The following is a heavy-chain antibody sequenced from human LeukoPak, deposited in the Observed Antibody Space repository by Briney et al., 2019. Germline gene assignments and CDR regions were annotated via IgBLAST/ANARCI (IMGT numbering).Heavy chain of an antibody. D-gene: IGHD3-10*01. V-gene: IGHV4-4*07. CDR2: IYTSGST. J-gene: IGHJ5*02. CDR3: ARDAMVRGVILRRNWFDP. CDR1: GGSISSYY. Sequence: SETLSLTCTVSGGSISSYYWSWIRQPAGKGLEWIGRIYTSGSTNYNPSLKSRVTMSVDTSKNQFSLKLSSVTAADTAVYYCARDAMVRGVILRRNWFDPWGQGTLVTVSS.